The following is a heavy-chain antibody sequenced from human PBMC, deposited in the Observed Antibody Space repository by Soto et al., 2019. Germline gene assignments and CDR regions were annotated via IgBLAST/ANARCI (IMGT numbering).Heavy chain of an antibody. D-gene: IGHD3-10*01. J-gene: IGHJ3*02. CDR2: IYYSGST. CDR1: GGSISSYY. CDR3: ARDRGFGLGLFWAFDI. Sequence: SETLSLTCTVSGGSISSYYWSWIRQPPGKGLEWIGYIYYSGSTNYNPSLKSRVTISVDTSKNQFSLKLSSVTAADTAVYYCARDRGFGLGLFWAFDIWGQGTMVTVSS. V-gene: IGHV4-59*01.